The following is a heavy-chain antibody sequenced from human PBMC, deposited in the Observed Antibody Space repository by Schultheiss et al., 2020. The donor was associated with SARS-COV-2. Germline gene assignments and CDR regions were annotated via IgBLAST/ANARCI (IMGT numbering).Heavy chain of an antibody. D-gene: IGHD6-13*01. CDR3: ARDPSSSWSYYYYYMDV. CDR1: GFTFSNYG. Sequence: GGSLRLSCSLSGFTFSNYGMHWVRQAPGKGLVWVSSISSSRSYIYYADSVKGRFTISRDNAKNSLYLQMNSLRAEDTAVYYCARDPSSSWSYYYYYMDVWGKGTTVTVSS. V-gene: IGHV3-21*01. J-gene: IGHJ6*03. CDR2: ISSSRSYI.